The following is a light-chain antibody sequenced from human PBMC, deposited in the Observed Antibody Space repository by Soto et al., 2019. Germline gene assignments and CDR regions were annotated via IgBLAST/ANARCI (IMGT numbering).Light chain of an antibody. V-gene: IGKV1-39*01. CDR3: QKLHNFPLT. CDR2: AAS. J-gene: IGKJ5*01. CDR1: HDIISH. Sequence: DIRMTQSPSSLSASVGDGVTITCRASHDIISHLNWYQQRPGRAPRLLIYAASTLQSGVPSRFTGSGSGTEFTLTISGLQPEDFASYYCQKLHNFPLTFGQGTRLEIK.